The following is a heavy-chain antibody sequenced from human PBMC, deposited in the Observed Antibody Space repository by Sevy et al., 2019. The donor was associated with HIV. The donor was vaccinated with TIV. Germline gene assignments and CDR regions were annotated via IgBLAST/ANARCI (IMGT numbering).Heavy chain of an antibody. Sequence: GGSLRLSCAASGFTFSSYAMSWVRQAPGKGLEWVSAISGGGGSTYYADSVKGRFTISRDNSKNTLYLQMNSLRAEDTAVYYCAKDIFPDSSGSDYWGQGTLVTVSS. V-gene: IGHV3-23*01. CDR1: GFTFSSYA. CDR2: ISGGGGST. CDR3: AKDIFPDSSGSDY. D-gene: IGHD3-22*01. J-gene: IGHJ4*02.